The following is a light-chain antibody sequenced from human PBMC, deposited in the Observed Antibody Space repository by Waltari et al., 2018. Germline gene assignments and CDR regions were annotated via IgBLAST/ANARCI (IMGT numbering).Light chain of an antibody. CDR3: HSRDSSASHVV. Sequence: SSELTQDPAVSVALGQTVKMTCQGDSLRTSYASWYQQKPGQAPVLVLFCYNKRPSGFPDRFSGYNSGTTSSLTITGAQAEDEADYYCHSRDSSASHVVFGGGTKLTVL. CDR1: SLRTSY. CDR2: CYN. J-gene: IGLJ2*01. V-gene: IGLV3-19*01.